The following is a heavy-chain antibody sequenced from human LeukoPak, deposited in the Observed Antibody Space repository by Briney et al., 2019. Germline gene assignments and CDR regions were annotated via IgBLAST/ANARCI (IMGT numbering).Heavy chain of an antibody. CDR3: AREHCSTTSCYFDS. D-gene: IGHD2-2*01. CDR2: ISTNGSTI. CDR1: GFTFSDYY. Sequence: GGSLRLSCAASGFTFSDYYMSWMRQAPGQGLEWVSYISTNGSTIYHADSVKGRFTISRDNAKNSLYLQMNSLRAEDTAVYYCAREHCSTTSCYFDSWGQGSLVTVSS. V-gene: IGHV3-11*01. J-gene: IGHJ5*01.